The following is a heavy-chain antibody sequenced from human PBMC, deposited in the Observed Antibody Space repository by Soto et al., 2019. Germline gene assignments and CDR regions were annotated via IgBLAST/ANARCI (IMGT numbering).Heavy chain of an antibody. Sequence: SETLSLTCAVYGGSVSGYYWSWIRQPPGKGLEWIGEINHSGSTNYNPSLKSRVTISVDTSKNQFSLKLSSVTAADTAVYYCARGTDPDIVVVVAANYFDYWGQGTLVTVSS. V-gene: IGHV4-34*01. CDR3: ARGTDPDIVVVVAANYFDY. CDR1: GGSVSGYY. D-gene: IGHD2-15*01. J-gene: IGHJ4*02. CDR2: INHSGST.